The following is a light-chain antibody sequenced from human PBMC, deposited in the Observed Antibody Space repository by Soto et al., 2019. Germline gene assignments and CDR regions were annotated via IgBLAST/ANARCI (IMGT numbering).Light chain of an antibody. CDR2: GAS. J-gene: IGKJ3*01. V-gene: IGKV3-20*01. Sequence: EIVLTQSPGTLSFSPGERATLTCRASQSVSSSYLAWFQQKPGQAPRLLIYGASSRATGIPDRFSGSGSGTDFTLTISRLEPEDFAVYYSQQYGNAPFTFGPVTKVDIK. CDR3: QQYGNAPFT. CDR1: QSVSSSY.